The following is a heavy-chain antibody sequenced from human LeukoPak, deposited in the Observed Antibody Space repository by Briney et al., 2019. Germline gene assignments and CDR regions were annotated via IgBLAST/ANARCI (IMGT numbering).Heavy chain of an antibody. Sequence: GGSLKLSCAASGFTFSGSAMHWVRQASGKGLEWVGRIRSKANSYATAYAASVKGRFTISGDDSKNTAYLQMNSLKTEDTAVYYCTRTNTYYYDSTADYWGQGTLVTVSS. CDR2: IRSKANSYAT. J-gene: IGHJ4*02. CDR1: GFTFSGSA. CDR3: TRTNTYYYDSTADY. V-gene: IGHV3-73*01. D-gene: IGHD3-22*01.